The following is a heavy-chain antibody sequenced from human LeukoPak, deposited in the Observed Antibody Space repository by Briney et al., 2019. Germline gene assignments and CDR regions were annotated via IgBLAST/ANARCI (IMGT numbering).Heavy chain of an antibody. D-gene: IGHD6-19*01. CDR2: IYWNDDK. CDR3: AHRRLGCSGWLPNDAFEV. CDR1: GFSLSTSGVG. Sequence: SGPTLVNPTQTRTLTRTFSGFSLSTSGVGVGWIRQPPGKALEWLALIYWNDDKRYSPSLKSRLTITKDTSKNQVVLTMANMDPVDRASYYVAHRRLGCSGWLPNDAFEVWGQGTMVTVSS. V-gene: IGHV2-5*01. J-gene: IGHJ3*01.